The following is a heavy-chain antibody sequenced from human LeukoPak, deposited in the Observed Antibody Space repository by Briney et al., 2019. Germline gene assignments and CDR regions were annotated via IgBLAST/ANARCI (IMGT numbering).Heavy chain of an antibody. D-gene: IGHD3-22*01. V-gene: IGHV3-30-3*01. Sequence: GRSLRLSCAASGFTFSSYAMHWVRQAPGKGLEWVAVISYDGSNKYYADSVKGRFTISRDNSKNTLYLQMNSLRAEDTAVYYCARAHYDSSGYYRTYYFDYWGQGTLVTVS. CDR3: ARAHYDSSGYYRTYYFDY. CDR1: GFTFSSYA. CDR2: ISYDGSNK. J-gene: IGHJ4*02.